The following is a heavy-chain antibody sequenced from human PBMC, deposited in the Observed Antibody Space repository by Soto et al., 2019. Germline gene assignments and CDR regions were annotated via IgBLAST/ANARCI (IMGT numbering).Heavy chain of an antibody. Sequence: SVKVSCKASGGTFSSYAISWVRQAPGQGLEWMGGIIPIFGTANYAQKFQGRVTITADESTSTAYMELSSLRSEDTAVYYCAREVVGANYYYYGMDVWGQGTTVTVSS. CDR1: GGTFSSYA. V-gene: IGHV1-69*13. CDR2: IIPIFGTA. J-gene: IGHJ6*02. D-gene: IGHD1-26*01. CDR3: AREVVGANYYYYGMDV.